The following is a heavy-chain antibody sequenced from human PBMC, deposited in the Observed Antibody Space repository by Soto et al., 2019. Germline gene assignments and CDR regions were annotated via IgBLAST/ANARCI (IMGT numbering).Heavy chain of an antibody. J-gene: IGHJ6*02. CDR1: GGTFSSYA. CDR3: AFAHSYTAMVTLYYYSTVWTS. CDR2: IIPIFGTA. V-gene: IGHV1-69*12. D-gene: IGHD5-18*01. Sequence: QVQLVQSGAEVKKPGSSVKVSCKASGGTFSSYAISWVRQAPGQGLEWMGGIIPIFGTANYAQKFQGRVTITADESTSTAYMELSSLRSEDTAVYYCAFAHSYTAMVTLYYYSTVWTSGAKGPRSPSP.